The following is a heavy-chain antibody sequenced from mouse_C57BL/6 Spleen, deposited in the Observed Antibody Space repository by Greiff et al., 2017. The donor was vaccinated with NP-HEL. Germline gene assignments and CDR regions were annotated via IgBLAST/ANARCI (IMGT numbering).Heavy chain of an antibody. Sequence: QVQLQPAAALVKPGASVMMSCNASCYTFSSYWLTWVMQRPAQGLVWFGGIYPGGGSTTYNEKFMSRATLPVDTSSSTAYMQLSSLDSDYSAVYYCARYYYSNYPGYWGKGTTLTAAS. D-gene: IGHD2-5*01. CDR1: CYTFSSYW. CDR2: IYPGGGST. V-gene: IGHV1-55*01. CDR3: ARYYYSNYPGY. J-gene: IGHJ2*01.